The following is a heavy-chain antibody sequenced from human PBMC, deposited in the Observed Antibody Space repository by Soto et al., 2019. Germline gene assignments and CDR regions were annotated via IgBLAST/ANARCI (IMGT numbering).Heavy chain of an antibody. CDR1: GFTLSRHT. CDR3: VRDYYDTRGSPNTSDM. CDR2: IGSRTSDI. D-gene: IGHD3-16*01. Sequence: PVGSVRLSCAASGFTLSRHTMNWVRQSPGKGLEWVSFIGSRTSDIYYADSVKGRFTISRDNAKNSLYLDLTRLRAEDTAVYFCVRDYYDTRGSPNTSDMWGQGTMVTVSS. J-gene: IGHJ4*03. V-gene: IGHV3-21*01.